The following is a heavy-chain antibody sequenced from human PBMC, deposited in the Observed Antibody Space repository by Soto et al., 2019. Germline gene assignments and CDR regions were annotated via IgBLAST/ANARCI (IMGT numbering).Heavy chain of an antibody. V-gene: IGHV4-59*08. CDR1: GGSISSYY. CDR2: IYYSGST. Sequence: PSETLSLTCTVSGGSISSYYWSWIRQPPGKGLEWIGYIYYSGSTNYNPSLKSRVTISVDTSKNQFSLKLSSVTAADTAVYYCASLHYLNWFDPWGQGTLVTVSS. D-gene: IGHD3-10*01. CDR3: ASLHYLNWFDP. J-gene: IGHJ5*02.